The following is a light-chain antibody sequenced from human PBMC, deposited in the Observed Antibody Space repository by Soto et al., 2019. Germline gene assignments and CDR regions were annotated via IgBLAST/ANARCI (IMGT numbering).Light chain of an antibody. Sequence: DIQMSQSPSTLSASVEDRVTITCRASQSISSWLAWYQQKPGKAPKLLIYNASTLQSGVPSRFSGSGSGTEFTLTISSLQPDDFATYYCQKYNGYSRTFGQGTKVDIK. CDR1: QSISSW. V-gene: IGKV1-5*01. CDR3: QKYNGYSRT. CDR2: NAS. J-gene: IGKJ1*01.